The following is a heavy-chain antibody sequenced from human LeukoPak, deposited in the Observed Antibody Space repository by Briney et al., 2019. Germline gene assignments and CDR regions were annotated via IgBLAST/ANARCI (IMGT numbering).Heavy chain of an antibody. V-gene: IGHV3-23*01. CDR1: GLTFTSHA. D-gene: IGHD4-23*01. CDR2: ISGSGDTT. J-gene: IGHJ4*02. Sequence: PGGSLRLSCAASGLTFTSHAMSWVRQAPGKGLEWVAAISGSGDTTDYADSVRGRFTISRDNSENTVYLQMHSLRAEDTAVYYCAKETTTGITPGIDYWGQGTLVTVSS. CDR3: AKETTTGITPGIDY.